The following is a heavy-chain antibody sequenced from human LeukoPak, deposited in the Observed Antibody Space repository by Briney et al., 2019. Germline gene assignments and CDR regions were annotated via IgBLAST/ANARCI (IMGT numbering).Heavy chain of an antibody. CDR2: IYHSGST. J-gene: IGHJ3*02. CDR3: ARVTRYDAFDI. CDR1: GYSISSGYY. V-gene: IGHV4-38-2*02. Sequence: SETLSLTCTVSGYSISSGYYWGWIRQPPGKGLEWIGSIYHSGSTYYNPSLKSLVTMSVDTSKNQFSLKLSSVTAADTAVYYCARVTRYDAFDIWGQGTMVTVSS.